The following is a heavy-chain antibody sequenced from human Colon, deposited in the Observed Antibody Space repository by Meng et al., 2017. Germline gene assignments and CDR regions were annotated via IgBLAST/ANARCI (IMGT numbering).Heavy chain of an antibody. J-gene: IGHJ4*02. CDR1: DAYTTNSNW. V-gene: IGHV4-4*03. Sequence: QVALPEPGPGLLEPLGALSLTGAVTDAYTTNSNWWSWVRKPPGKGLEWIGQTYGSVNTAYNTSLKSRVTISVDKSKNQLSLTLSSVTAADTAVYYCAKNGAYCLEYWGQGILVTVSS. CDR2: TYGSVNT. D-gene: IGHD2-8*02. CDR3: AKNGAYCLEY.